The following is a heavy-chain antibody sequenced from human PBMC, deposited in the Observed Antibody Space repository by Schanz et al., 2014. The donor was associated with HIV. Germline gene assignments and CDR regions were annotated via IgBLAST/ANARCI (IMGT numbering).Heavy chain of an antibody. CDR3: ANEEVPNDY. CDR1: GFTFSSYA. CDR2: TSISGDVT. V-gene: IGHV3-23*04. Sequence: VQLVESGGGVVQPGRSLRLSCAASGFTFSSYAMSWVRQAPGKGLEWVSGTSISGDVTYYSDSVKGRFTISRDNSKNTVYLQMNSLRAEDTAVYYCANEEVPNDYWGQGTLVTVSS. J-gene: IGHJ4*02.